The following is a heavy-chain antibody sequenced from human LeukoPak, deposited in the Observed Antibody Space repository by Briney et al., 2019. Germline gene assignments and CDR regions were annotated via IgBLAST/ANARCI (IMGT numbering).Heavy chain of an antibody. CDR2: IYHSGST. D-gene: IGHD6-13*01. J-gene: IGHJ5*02. CDR3: ARASIAAAGNNWFDP. V-gene: IGHV4-38-2*02. Sequence: PSETLSLTCTVSGYSISSGYYWGWIRQPPGKGLEWIGSIYHSGSTYYNPSLKSRVTISVDMSKNQFSLKLSSVTAADTAVYYCARASIAAAGNNWFDPWGQGTLVTVSS. CDR1: GYSISSGYY.